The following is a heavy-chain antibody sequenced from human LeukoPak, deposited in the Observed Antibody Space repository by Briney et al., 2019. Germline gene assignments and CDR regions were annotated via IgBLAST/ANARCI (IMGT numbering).Heavy chain of an antibody. V-gene: IGHV1-69*04. CDR1: GGTFSSYA. Sequence: GASVKVSCKASGGTFSSYAISWVRQAPGQGLEWMGRIIPIFGIANYAQKFQGRVTITADKSTSTAYMELSSLRSEDTDVYYCARDLPYYDILTGSGVFDYWGQGTLVTVSS. D-gene: IGHD3-9*01. CDR3: ARDLPYYDILTGSGVFDY. CDR2: IIPIFGIA. J-gene: IGHJ4*02.